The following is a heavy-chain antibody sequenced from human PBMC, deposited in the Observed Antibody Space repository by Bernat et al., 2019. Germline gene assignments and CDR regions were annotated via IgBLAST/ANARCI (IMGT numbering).Heavy chain of an antibody. V-gene: IGHV3-33*08. CDR2: TWYDGSQK. D-gene: IGHD6-19*01. J-gene: IGHJ6*03. Sequence: VQLVESGGGLVQPGGSLRLSCAASGFTFSSYWMSWVRQAPGKGLEWVAVTWYDGSQKYYGDSVRGRCTISKDNSRNMLYLQMSDLRAEDTAVYYCARDHSAGMFYMDVWGKGTTVTVPS. CDR1: GFTFSSYW. CDR3: ARDHSAGMFYMDV.